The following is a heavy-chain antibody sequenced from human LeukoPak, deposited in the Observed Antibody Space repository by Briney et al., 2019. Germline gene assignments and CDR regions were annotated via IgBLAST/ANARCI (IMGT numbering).Heavy chain of an antibody. Sequence: GGSLRLSCVASGFTFDDYAMHWVRQAPGKGLEWVSGISWNSGSIGYADSVKGRFTISRDNAKNSLYLQMNSLRTEDTALYYCAKDMGCSSTSCYYYYYGMDVWGQGTTVTVSS. D-gene: IGHD2-2*01. CDR2: ISWNSGSI. V-gene: IGHV3-9*01. CDR3: AKDMGCSSTSCYYYYYGMDV. J-gene: IGHJ6*02. CDR1: GFTFDDYA.